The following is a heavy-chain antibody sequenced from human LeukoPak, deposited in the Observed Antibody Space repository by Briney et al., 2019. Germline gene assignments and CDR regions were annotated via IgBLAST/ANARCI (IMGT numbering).Heavy chain of an antibody. V-gene: IGHV4-38-2*02. CDR1: GYSISSGYY. J-gene: IGHJ4*02. CDR3: ARLPPTYYYDSSGLRTPAPLFDY. D-gene: IGHD3-22*01. Sequence: SETLSLTCTVSGYSISSGYYWGWIRQPPGKGLEWIGSIYHSGSTYYNPSLKSRVTISVDTSKNQFSLKLSSVTAADTAVYYCARLPPTYYYDSSGLRTPAPLFDYWGQGTLVTVSS. CDR2: IYHSGST.